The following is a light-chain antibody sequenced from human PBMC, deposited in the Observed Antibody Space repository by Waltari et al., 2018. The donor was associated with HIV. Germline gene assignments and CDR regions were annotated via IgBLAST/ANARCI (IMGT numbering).Light chain of an antibody. CDR1: KIGSKS. CDR3: HVWDSRSVI. CDR2: DDS. V-gene: IGLV3-21*04. Sequence: SYVLTQPPSVSVAPGKTARITCGGNKIGSKSVHWYQQKPGQAPVLVMYDDSDRPSGIPEGFSGSNSGTTATLTISRVEAGDEADFYCHVWDSRSVIFGGGTKLTVL. J-gene: IGLJ2*01.